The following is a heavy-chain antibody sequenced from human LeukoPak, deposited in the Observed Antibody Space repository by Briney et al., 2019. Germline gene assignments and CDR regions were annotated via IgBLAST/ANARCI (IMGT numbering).Heavy chain of an antibody. J-gene: IGHJ6*02. CDR3: ARRRCQGSGSYFHYYYYGMDV. V-gene: IGHV4-34*01. Sequence: SETLSLTCAVYGGSFSGYYWNWIRQPPGEGLEWIGEINHSGTTNYNPCLKSRVTISIDTYKNQFSLKLSSVTAADTAVYSCARRRCQGSGSYFHYYYYGMDVWGQGTTVTVSS. CDR1: GGSFSGYY. CDR2: INHSGTT. D-gene: IGHD3-10*01.